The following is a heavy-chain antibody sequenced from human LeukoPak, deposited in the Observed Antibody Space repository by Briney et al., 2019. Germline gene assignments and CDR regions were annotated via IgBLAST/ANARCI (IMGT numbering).Heavy chain of an antibody. Sequence: PGRSLRLSCAASGFTFSSYGMHWVRQAPGKGLEWVAVIWYDGSNKYYADSVKGRFTISRDNSKNTLYLQVNSLRAEDTAVYYCARVGPRSYGDYYYDYWGQGTLVTVSS. J-gene: IGHJ4*02. CDR1: GFTFSSYG. V-gene: IGHV3-33*01. CDR2: IWYDGSNK. D-gene: IGHD4-17*01. CDR3: ARVGPRSYGDYYYDY.